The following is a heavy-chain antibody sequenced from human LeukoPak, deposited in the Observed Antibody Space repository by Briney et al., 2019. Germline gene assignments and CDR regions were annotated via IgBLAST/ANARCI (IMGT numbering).Heavy chain of an antibody. CDR3: ARELWFANAPGSWLDP. D-gene: IGHD3-10*01. CDR1: GDSISSGAYS. J-gene: IGHJ5*02. V-gene: IGHV4-30-2*01. CDR2: IFHTGIT. Sequence: SETLSLTCVVYGDSISSGAYSWSWIRQPPGKGLEWIGYIFHTGITFYNPSIKSRVTISVDNSKNQFSLRLNSVTAADTAVYYCARELWFANAPGSWLDPWGQGTLVTVSS.